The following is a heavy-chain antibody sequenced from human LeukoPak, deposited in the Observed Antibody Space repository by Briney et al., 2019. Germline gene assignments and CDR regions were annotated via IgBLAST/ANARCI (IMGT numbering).Heavy chain of an antibody. Sequence: GGSLRLSCAASGFTFSSYGMHWVRQAPGKGLEWVAVISYDGSNKYYADSVKGQFTISRDNSKNTLYLQMNSLRAEDTAVYYCARDQRYSYGYYFDYWGQGTLVTVSS. CDR3: ARDQRYSYGYYFDY. CDR2: ISYDGSNK. CDR1: GFTFSSYG. D-gene: IGHD5-18*01. J-gene: IGHJ4*02. V-gene: IGHV3-30*03.